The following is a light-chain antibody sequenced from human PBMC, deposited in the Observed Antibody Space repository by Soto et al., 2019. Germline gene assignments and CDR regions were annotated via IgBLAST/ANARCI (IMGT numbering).Light chain of an antibody. Sequence: IQLTHSPSSLSASVGDIVTVSCRSSQNIDNYLNWYVQRPGKAPELLIYSTSNLKSGVPSRFRGSGSGTDFSLTINSLQSEDFATYYCQQSYSTPITFGQGTRLEIK. CDR2: STS. CDR1: QNIDNY. V-gene: IGKV1-39*01. CDR3: QQSYSTPIT. J-gene: IGKJ5*01.